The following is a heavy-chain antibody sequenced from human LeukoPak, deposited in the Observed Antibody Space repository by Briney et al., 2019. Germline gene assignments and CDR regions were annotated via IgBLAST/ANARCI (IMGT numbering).Heavy chain of an antibody. CDR1: GYTFTSYY. Sequence: GASVKVSCKASGYTFTSYYMHWVRQAPGQGLEWMGLINPSGSSTSYAQKFQGRVTMTRDTSTSTVYMELSSLRSEDTAVYYCARGRFKKRSGWFFSQWASRDWYFDLWGRGTLVTVSS. J-gene: IGHJ2*01. CDR2: INPSGSST. CDR3: ARGRFKKRSGWFFSQWASRDWYFDL. D-gene: IGHD6-19*01. V-gene: IGHV1-46*01.